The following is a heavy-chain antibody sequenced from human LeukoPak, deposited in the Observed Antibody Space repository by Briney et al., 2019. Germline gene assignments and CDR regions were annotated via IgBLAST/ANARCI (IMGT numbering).Heavy chain of an antibody. J-gene: IGHJ5*02. V-gene: IGHV4-59*01. D-gene: IGHD2-15*01. CDR3: ARDLHCSGGSCHGWFDP. Sequence: SETLSLTCTVSGGSISSYYWSWLRQPPGKGLEGIGYIYYSGSTNYNPSLKSRVTISVDTSKNQFSLKLSSVTAADTAVYYCARDLHCSGGSCHGWFDPWGQGTLVTVSS. CDR2: IYYSGST. CDR1: GGSISSYY.